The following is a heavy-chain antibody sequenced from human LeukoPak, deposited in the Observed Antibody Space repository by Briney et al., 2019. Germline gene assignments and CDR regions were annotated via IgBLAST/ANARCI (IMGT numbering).Heavy chain of an antibody. J-gene: IGHJ4*02. CDR1: GFTFSSYA. D-gene: IGHD5-24*01. CDR3: ARDGAVEMATISFYFDY. Sequence: GGSLRLSCAASGFTFSSYAMHWVRQAPGKGLEWVAVISYDGSNKYYADSVKGRFTISRDNSKNTLYLQMNSLRAEDTAVYYCARDGAVEMATISFYFDYWGQGTLVTVSS. V-gene: IGHV3-30-3*01. CDR2: ISYDGSNK.